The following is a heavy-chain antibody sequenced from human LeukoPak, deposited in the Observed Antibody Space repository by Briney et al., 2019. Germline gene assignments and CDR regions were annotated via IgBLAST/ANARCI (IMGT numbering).Heavy chain of an antibody. D-gene: IGHD6-25*01. J-gene: IGHJ5*02. Sequence: GGSLRLSCAASGFTLSYYWMNWVRQAPGKGLEWVANIKEDGSEKYYVDSVKGRFTISRDNAENSLYLQMNSLRAEDTAVYYCARGSSSAFDPWGQGTLVTVSS. CDR3: ARGSSSAFDP. CDR2: IKEDGSEK. CDR1: GFTLSYYW. V-gene: IGHV3-7*04.